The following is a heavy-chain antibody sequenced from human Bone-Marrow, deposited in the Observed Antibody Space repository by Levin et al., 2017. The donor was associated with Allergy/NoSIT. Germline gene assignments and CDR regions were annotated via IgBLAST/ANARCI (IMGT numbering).Heavy chain of an antibody. V-gene: IGHV1-2*02. J-gene: IGHJ6*02. CDR1: GYTFTGYY. CDR3: AREYTAMVTYGMDV. D-gene: IGHD5-18*01. Sequence: ASVKVSCKASGYTFTGYYMHWVRQAPGQGLEWMGWINPNSGGTNYAQKFQGRVTMTRDTSISTAYMELSRLRSDDTAVYYCAREYTAMVTYGMDVWGQGTTVTVSS. CDR2: INPNSGGT.